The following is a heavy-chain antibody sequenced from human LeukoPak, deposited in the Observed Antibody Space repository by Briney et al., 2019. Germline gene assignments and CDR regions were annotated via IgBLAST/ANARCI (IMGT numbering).Heavy chain of an antibody. V-gene: IGHV4-61*02. CDR1: GGSISSSSYY. CDR3: ARAVVVVPAAITGWFDP. J-gene: IGHJ5*02. Sequence: PSETLSLTCTVSGGSISSSSYYWSWIRQPAGKGLEWIGRIYTSGSTNYNPSLKSRVTMSVDTSKNQFSLKLSSVTAADTAVYYCARAVVVVPAAITGWFDPWGQGTLVTVSS. D-gene: IGHD2-2*01. CDR2: IYTSGST.